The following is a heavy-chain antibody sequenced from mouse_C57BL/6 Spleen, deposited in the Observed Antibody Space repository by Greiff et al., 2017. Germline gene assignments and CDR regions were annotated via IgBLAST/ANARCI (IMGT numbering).Heavy chain of an antibody. CDR2: INPSSGYT. V-gene: IGHV1-7*01. D-gene: IGHD1-1*01. J-gene: IGHJ1*03. CDR3: ARTVVADWYFDV. CDR1: GYTFTSYW. Sequence: QVHVKQSGAELAKPGASVKLSCKASGYTFTSYWMHWVKQRPGQGLEWIGYINPSSGYTKYNQKFKDKATLTADKSSSTAYMQLSSLTYEDSAVYYCARTVVADWYFDVWGTGTTVTVSS.